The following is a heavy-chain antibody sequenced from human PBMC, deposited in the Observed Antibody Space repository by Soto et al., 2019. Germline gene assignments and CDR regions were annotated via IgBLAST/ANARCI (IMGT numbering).Heavy chain of an antibody. CDR2: IYYSGST. CDR3: ARDASGGYNWFDP. J-gene: IGHJ5*02. V-gene: IGHV4-59*01. D-gene: IGHD1-26*01. Sequence: QVQLQESGPGLVKPSETLSLTCSVSGGSITSYHWSWIRQPPGKGLEWIGNIYYSGSTNYNPSLKSRVTMSVDTSKNQFSLRLNSLTAADTAVYYCARDASGGYNWFDPWGQGTLVTVSS. CDR1: GGSITSYH.